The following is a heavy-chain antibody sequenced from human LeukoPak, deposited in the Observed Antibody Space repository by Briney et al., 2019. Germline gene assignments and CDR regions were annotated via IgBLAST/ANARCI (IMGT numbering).Heavy chain of an antibody. CDR2: IYYSGNT. D-gene: IGHD3/OR15-3a*01. CDR1: GGSISSYY. J-gene: IGHJ4*02. Sequence: PSETLSLTCTVSGGSISSYYWSWIRQPPGKGLEWIGYIYYSGNTNYNPSLKSRVTISVDTSKNQFSLKLSSVTAADTAVYYCARHARGTGYFDYWGQGTLVTVSS. V-gene: IGHV4-59*08. CDR3: ARHARGTGYFDY.